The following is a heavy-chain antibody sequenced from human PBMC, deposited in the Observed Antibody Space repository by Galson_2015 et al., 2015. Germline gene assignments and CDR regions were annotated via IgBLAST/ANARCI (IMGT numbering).Heavy chain of an antibody. CDR3: AKERVPIAVAYDAFDI. Sequence: SLRLSCAASGFTLSSYGMHWVRQAPGKGLEWVAVISYDGSNKYYADSVKGRFTISRDNSKNTLYLQMNSLRAEDTAVYYCAKERVPIAVAYDAFDIWGQGTMVTVSS. CDR1: GFTLSSYG. CDR2: ISYDGSNK. D-gene: IGHD6-19*01. V-gene: IGHV3-30*18. J-gene: IGHJ3*02.